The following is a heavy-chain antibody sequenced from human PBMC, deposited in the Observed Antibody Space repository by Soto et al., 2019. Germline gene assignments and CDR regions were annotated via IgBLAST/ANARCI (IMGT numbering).Heavy chain of an antibody. CDR1: GGSISSGGYY. D-gene: IGHD2-21*01. CDR2: IFYSGST. Sequence: QVQLQESGPGLVKPSQTLSLTCTVSGGSISSGGYYWSWIRQHPGKGLEWIGYIFYSGSTYYNPSLQSPVTISVDTSKNQFSLKLSSVTAADTAVYYCARDGGGVVVAKTWNWFDPWGKGTLVTVSS. CDR3: ARDGGGVVVAKTWNWFDP. V-gene: IGHV4-31*01. J-gene: IGHJ5*02.